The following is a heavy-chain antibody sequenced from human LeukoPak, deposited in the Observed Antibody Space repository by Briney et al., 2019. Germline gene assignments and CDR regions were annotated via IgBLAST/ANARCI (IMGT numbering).Heavy chain of an antibody. Sequence: PSETLSLTCTVSGGSISSYYWSWIRQPPGKGLEWIGYIYYSGSTNYNPSLKSRATISVDTSKNQFSLKLSSVTAADTAVYYCARVLPVYGGNSFDYWGQGTLVTVSS. J-gene: IGHJ4*02. V-gene: IGHV4-59*01. CDR3: ARVLPVYGGNSFDY. CDR1: GGSISSYY. CDR2: IYYSGST. D-gene: IGHD4-23*01.